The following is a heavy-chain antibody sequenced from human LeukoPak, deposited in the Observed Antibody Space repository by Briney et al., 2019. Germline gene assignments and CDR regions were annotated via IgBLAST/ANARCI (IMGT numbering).Heavy chain of an antibody. CDR2: ISGSGGST. CDR3: AKVDSSGYYYDY. J-gene: IGHJ4*02. D-gene: IGHD3-22*01. CDR1: GFTFSSYA. Sequence: GGSLRLSCAASGFTFSSYAMSWVRQAPGKGLEWVSAISGSGGSTYYADSVKGWFTISRDNSKNTLYLQMNSLRAEDTAVYYCAKVDSSGYYYDYWGQGTLVTVSS. V-gene: IGHV3-23*01.